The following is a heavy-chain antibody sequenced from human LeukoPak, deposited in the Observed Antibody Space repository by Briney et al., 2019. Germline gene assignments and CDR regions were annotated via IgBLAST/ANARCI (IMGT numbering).Heavy chain of an antibody. D-gene: IGHD4-11*01. Sequence: GGFLRLSCAASGFTFSSHAMSWVRQAPGKGLEWVSAISGRGGSTYYADSVKGRFTISRDNSENTLYLQMNSLRAEDTAIYYCAKDPYSNPLTFDYWGQGTLVTVSS. CDR2: ISGRGGST. V-gene: IGHV3-23*01. J-gene: IGHJ4*02. CDR1: GFTFSSHA. CDR3: AKDPYSNPLTFDY.